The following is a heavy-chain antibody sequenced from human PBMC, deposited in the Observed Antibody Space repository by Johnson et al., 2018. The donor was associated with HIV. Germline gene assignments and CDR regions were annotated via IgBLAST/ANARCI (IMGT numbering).Heavy chain of an antibody. V-gene: IGHV3-30*04. CDR2: ISYDGSNK. Sequence: QVQLVESGGGVVQPGRSLRLSCAASGFTFSSYAMHWVRQAPGKGLEWVAVISYDGSNKYYADSVKGRFTISRDNSKNTLYLQMNSLRVEDTAVYYCARVPNDAFDIWGQGTMVTVSS. CDR1: GFTFSSYA. CDR3: ARVPNDAFDI. J-gene: IGHJ3*02.